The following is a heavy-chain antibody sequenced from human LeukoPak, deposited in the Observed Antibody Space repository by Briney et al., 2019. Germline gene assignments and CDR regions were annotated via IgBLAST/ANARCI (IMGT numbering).Heavy chain of an antibody. D-gene: IGHD1-14*01. J-gene: IGHJ5*02. V-gene: IGHV3-23*01. Sequence: GGSLRLSYAASGFTLRNYAMCWVRQAPGKGLEWVSAISGGGGSTDYADSVKGRFTISRDEDKNMVYLQMNSLRAEDTAVYYCARDHSPAVALGWFDPWGQGDQVTVSS. CDR2: ISGGGGST. CDR1: GFTLRNYA. CDR3: ARDHSPAVALGWFDP.